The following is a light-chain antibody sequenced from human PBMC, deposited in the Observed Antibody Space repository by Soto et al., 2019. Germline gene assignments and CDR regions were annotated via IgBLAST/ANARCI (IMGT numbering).Light chain of an antibody. CDR3: SSYTTSSTRV. J-gene: IGLJ1*01. CDR2: EVS. V-gene: IGLV2-14*01. Sequence: QSALTQPASVSGSTGKSIAISCTGSSSDVGIYNYVSWYQQHPGKVPKLIMYEVSNRPSGVANRFSGSKSGNTASLTISGLQAEDEADYYCSSYTTSSTRVFGTGTKLTVL. CDR1: SSDVGIYNY.